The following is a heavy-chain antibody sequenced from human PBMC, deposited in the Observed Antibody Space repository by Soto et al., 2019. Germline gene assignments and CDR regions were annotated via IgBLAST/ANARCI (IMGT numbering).Heavy chain of an antibody. CDR1: GFTVSTNY. Sequence: GGSLRLSCAASGFTVSTNYMRWVRQAPGKGLEWVSVIYSGGSTYYADSVKGRFTISRDSSKNTLFLQMNSLTAEDTALYYCARDTHDVGELASWGQGTLVTVSS. CDR3: ARDTHDVGELAS. J-gene: IGHJ5*02. D-gene: IGHD3-10*01. CDR2: IYSGGST. V-gene: IGHV3-53*01.